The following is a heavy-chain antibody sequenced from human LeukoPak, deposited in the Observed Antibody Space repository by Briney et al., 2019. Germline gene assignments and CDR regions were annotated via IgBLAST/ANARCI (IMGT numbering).Heavy chain of an antibody. V-gene: IGHV3-64D*09. CDR2: ISSNGGST. J-gene: IGHJ5*02. CDR1: GFTFSMSA. CDR3: VGVQWFGVSNWFDP. D-gene: IGHD3-10*01. Sequence: GGSLRLSCSSSGFTFSMSAMHLVRRGPGKGLQYVSAISSNGGSTYYAVSVKGRFTISRDNSKNTLHLEMSSLRPEDTAVYYCVGVQWFGVSNWFDPWGQGTLITVSS.